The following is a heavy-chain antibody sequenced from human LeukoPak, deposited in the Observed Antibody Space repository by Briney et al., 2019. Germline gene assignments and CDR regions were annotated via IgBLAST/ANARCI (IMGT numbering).Heavy chain of an antibody. CDR2: IKQDGSEK. D-gene: IGHD3-22*01. CDR3: ARDLKDSSGYYYVFYFDY. V-gene: IGHV3-7*04. Sequence: GGSLRLSCAGSGFTFSSYLMSWVRQAPGKGLEWVANIKQDGSEKYYVDSVKGRFTISRDNAKNSLYLQMNSLRAEDTAVYYCARDLKDSSGYYYVFYFDYWGQGSLVTVSS. CDR1: GFTFSSYL. J-gene: IGHJ4*02.